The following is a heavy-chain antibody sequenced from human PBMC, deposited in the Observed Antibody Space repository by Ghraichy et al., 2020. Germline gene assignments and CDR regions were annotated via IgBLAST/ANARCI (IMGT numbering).Heavy chain of an antibody. CDR3: ARLTRDYGDGRY. CDR1: GGSISSSSYY. Sequence: SETLSLTCTVSGGSISSSSYYWGWIRQPPGKGLEWIGSIYYSGSTYYNPSLKSRVTISVDTSKNQFSLKLSSVTAADTAVYYCARLTRDYGDGRYWGQGTLVTVSS. D-gene: IGHD4-17*01. J-gene: IGHJ4*02. V-gene: IGHV4-39*01. CDR2: IYYSGST.